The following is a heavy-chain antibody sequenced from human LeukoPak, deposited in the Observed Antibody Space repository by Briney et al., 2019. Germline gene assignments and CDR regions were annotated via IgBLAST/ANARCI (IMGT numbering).Heavy chain of an antibody. CDR2: IYPGDSDT. J-gene: IGHJ4*02. Sequence: GESLKISCKGSGCSFTNYWVAWVRQMSGKGLEWMGIIYPGDSDTRYSPSFQGQVTISVDKSISTAYLQWSSLKASDTAMYYCARHGEEMATIIGFDYWGQGTLVTVSS. V-gene: IGHV5-51*01. CDR1: GCSFTNYW. CDR3: ARHGEEMATIIGFDY. D-gene: IGHD5-24*01.